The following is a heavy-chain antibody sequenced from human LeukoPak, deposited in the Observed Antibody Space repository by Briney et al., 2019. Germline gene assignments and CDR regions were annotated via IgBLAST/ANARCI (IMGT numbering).Heavy chain of an antibody. CDR1: GFTFSSYA. CDR3: ARSVSPVLRFLEWLSRAHYYYYGMDV. V-gene: IGHV3-30-3*01. CDR2: ISYDGSNK. Sequence: GGSLRLSCAASGFTFSSYAMHWVRQAPGKGLEWVAVISYDGSNKYYADSVKGRFTISRDNSKNTLYLQMNSLRAEDTAVHYCARSVSPVLRFLEWLSRAHYYYYGMDVWGQGTTVTVSS. D-gene: IGHD3-3*01. J-gene: IGHJ6*02.